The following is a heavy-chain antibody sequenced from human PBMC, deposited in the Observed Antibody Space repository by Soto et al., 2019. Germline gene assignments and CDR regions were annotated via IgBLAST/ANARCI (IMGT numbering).Heavy chain of an antibody. V-gene: IGHV3-21*01. J-gene: IGHJ6*02. CDR3: ARYDSSGYYWPYYYYGMDV. CDR2: ISDSSNYI. CDR1: GFTFSTYS. D-gene: IGHD3-22*01. Sequence: PGGSLRLSCAASGFTFSTYSMNCVRQAPGKGLEWVSSISDSSNYIYYADSVKGRFTISRDNAKNSLYLQMNSLRAEDTAVYYCARYDSSGYYWPYYYYGMDVWGQGTTVTVSS.